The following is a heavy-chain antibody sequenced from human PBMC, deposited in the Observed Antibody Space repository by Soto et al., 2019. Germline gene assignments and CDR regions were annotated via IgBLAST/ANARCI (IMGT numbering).Heavy chain of an antibody. CDR2: VFSSGST. Sequence: SETLSLTGSVPGGAISSYYWSWVRQPAGKGLEWIGRVFSSGSTNYNASLKSRVSMSSDTSKNEVSLTLRSVTAADTAVYYCARGGWGYRSGYANFDYWGQGTLVTVSS. CDR1: GGAISSYY. V-gene: IGHV4-4*07. D-gene: IGHD6-19*01. J-gene: IGHJ4*02. CDR3: ARGGWGYRSGYANFDY.